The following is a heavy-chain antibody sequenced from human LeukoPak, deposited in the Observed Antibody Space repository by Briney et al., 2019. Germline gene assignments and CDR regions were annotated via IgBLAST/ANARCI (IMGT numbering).Heavy chain of an antibody. CDR3: ARLLRPGGRTGDVSDM. J-gene: IGHJ3*02. CDR2: IYDSRNT. D-gene: IGHD1-14*01. Sequence: SETLSLTCSVSGSSISGHHWTWIRQPPGTGLEWIGYIYDSRNTNSNPSLKSRVTMSIDMSNNQFSLTMYSVTAADTAIYYCARLLRPGGRTGDVSDMWGQGTMVTVSS. V-gene: IGHV4-59*08. CDR1: GSSISGHH.